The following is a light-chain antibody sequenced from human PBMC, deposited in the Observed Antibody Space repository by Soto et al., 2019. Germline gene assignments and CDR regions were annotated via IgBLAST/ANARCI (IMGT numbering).Light chain of an antibody. V-gene: IGKV3-15*01. J-gene: IGKJ4*01. CDR1: QSVSIN. Sequence: EIVMTQSPATLSVSPGERATLSCRSSQSVSINLAWYQQKPGQTPKLLIYVASTRATAIPARFSGSGSGTEFTLTISSLQSEDVAVYYCQQYNVWPRTFGGGTKVEFK. CDR3: QQYNVWPRT. CDR2: VAS.